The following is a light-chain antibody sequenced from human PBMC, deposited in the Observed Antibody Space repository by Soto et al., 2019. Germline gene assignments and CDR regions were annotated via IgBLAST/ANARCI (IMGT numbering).Light chain of an antibody. CDR1: QSVSGW. Sequence: DIQMTQSPSTLSASVGDGVTISCRASQSVSGWMAWFQQKPGKAPKVLIYEASSLESGFPSRFSGRGSGTEFTLTISSLQPDDFATYYCQQYNSYPLTFGGGTKVEIK. CDR2: EAS. CDR3: QQYNSYPLT. V-gene: IGKV1-5*03. J-gene: IGKJ4*01.